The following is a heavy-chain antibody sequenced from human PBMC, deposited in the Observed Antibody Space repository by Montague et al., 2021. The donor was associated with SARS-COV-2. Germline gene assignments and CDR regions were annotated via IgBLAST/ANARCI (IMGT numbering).Heavy chain of an antibody. V-gene: IGHV4-39*07. CDR3: ARGMHYYDSSGYYFDY. CDR2: IYYSGST. CDR1: GGSISSSSYY. Sequence: SETLSLTCTVSGGSISSSSYYWGWIRQPPGKGLEWIGSIYYSGSTNYXXXLKSRVTISVDTSKNQFSLKLSSVTAADTAVYYCARGMHYYDSSGYYFDYWGQGTLVTVSS. D-gene: IGHD3-22*01. J-gene: IGHJ4*02.